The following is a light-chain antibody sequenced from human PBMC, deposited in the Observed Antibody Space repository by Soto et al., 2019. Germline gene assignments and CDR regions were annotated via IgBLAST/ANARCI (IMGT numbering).Light chain of an antibody. J-gene: IGLJ1*01. CDR2: DDG. Sequence: QSALTQPASVSGSPGQSITISCTGTSSNIGGYNYVSWYQQHPGKAPKLMIYDDGSRPSGVSNRFSGSKSANTASLTISGLQAEDEADYSCSSYTSSSTEVFGTG. CDR3: SSYTSSSTEV. V-gene: IGLV2-14*03. CDR1: SSNIGGYNY.